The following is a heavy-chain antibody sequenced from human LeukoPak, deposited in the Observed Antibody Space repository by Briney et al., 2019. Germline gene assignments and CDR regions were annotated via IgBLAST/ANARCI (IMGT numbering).Heavy chain of an antibody. D-gene: IGHD3-9*01. V-gene: IGHV1-46*01. CDR3: ARAADLRYFDWLLASGWFDP. Sequence: ASVKVSCKASGYTFTSYYMHWVRQAPGQGLEWMGIINPSGGSTSYAQKFQGRVTMTRDTSTSTVYMELSSLRSEGTAVYYCARAADLRYFDWLLASGWFDPWGQGTLVTVSS. CDR2: INPSGGST. J-gene: IGHJ5*02. CDR1: GYTFTSYY.